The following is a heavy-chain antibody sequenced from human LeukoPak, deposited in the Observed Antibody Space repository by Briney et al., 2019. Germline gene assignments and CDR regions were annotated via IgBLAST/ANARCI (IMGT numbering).Heavy chain of an antibody. Sequence: SETLSLTCAVYGGSFSGYYWSWIRQPPGKGLEWIGEINHSGSTNYNPSLKSRVTISVDTSKNQFSLKLSSVTAADTAVYYCARYIGVVYYFDYWGQGTLVTVSS. V-gene: IGHV4-34*01. CDR2: INHSGST. D-gene: IGHD3-3*01. CDR1: GGSFSGYY. CDR3: ARYIGVVYYFDY. J-gene: IGHJ4*02.